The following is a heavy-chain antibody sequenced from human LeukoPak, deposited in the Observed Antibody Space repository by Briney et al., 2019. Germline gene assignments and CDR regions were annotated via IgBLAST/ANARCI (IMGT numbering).Heavy chain of an antibody. CDR3: AREELSKNWFDP. CDR1: GGSISSGGYS. J-gene: IGHJ5*02. CDR2: IYHSGST. D-gene: IGHD3-16*02. Sequence: PSETLSLTCAVSGGSISSGGYSWSWIRQPPGKGLEWIGYIYHSGSTYYNPSLKSRVTMSVDRSKNQFSLKLNSVTAADTAVYYCAREELSKNWFDPWGQGTLVTVSS. V-gene: IGHV4-30-2*01.